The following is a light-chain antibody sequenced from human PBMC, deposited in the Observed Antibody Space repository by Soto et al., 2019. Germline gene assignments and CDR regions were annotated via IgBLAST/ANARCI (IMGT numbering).Light chain of an antibody. CDR2: AAS. J-gene: IGKJ1*01. CDR3: QQSYSTPKT. V-gene: IGKV1-39*01. CDR1: QSISSY. Sequence: DIQMTQSPSSLSASVGDRGTITGRASQSISSYLNWYQQKPGTAPKLLIYAASSLQSGVPSRFSGSGSGTDFTLTISSLQPEDFATYYCQQSYSTPKTFGQGTKVDIK.